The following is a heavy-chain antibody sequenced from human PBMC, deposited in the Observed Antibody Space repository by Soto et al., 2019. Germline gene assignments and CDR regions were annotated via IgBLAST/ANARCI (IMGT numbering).Heavy chain of an antibody. CDR3: ARYFSCIRCATGSEYYYYGMDV. V-gene: IGHV1-18*01. Sequence: ASVEVSSKASGYTFTSYGISWVRQAPGQGLEWMGWISAYNGNTNYAQKLQGRVTMTTDTSTSTAYMELRSLRSDDTSVYYCARYFSCIRCATGSEYYYYGMDVWGHGTTVTVSP. CDR2: ISAYNGNT. CDR1: GYTFTSYG. D-gene: IGHD2-2*01. J-gene: IGHJ6*01.